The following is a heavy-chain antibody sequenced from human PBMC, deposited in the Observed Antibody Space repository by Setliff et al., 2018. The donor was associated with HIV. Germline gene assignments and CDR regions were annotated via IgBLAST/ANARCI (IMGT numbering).Heavy chain of an antibody. CDR3: ARDWNHYFYYMDV. CDR1: GYSISSGYY. J-gene: IGHJ6*03. V-gene: IGHV4-38-2*02. CDR2: IFYSGTT. Sequence: SETLSLTCAVSGYSISSGYYWAWIRQSPGKGLEWIGYIFYSGTTSYNPSLKSRVTISVDTSKNQFSLKLTSVTAADTAVYYCARDWNHYFYYMDVWGKGTTVTVSS. D-gene: IGHD1-1*01.